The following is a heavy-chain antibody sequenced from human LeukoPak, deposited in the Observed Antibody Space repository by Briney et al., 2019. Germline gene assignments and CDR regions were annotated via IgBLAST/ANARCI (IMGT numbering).Heavy chain of an antibody. CDR2: INSGSTNT. J-gene: IGHJ4*02. V-gene: IGHV3-11*06. CDR3: ARDSNYYDSSSYYGTDY. D-gene: IGHD3-22*01. Sequence: GGSLRLSCAASGFTFSDYYMSWIRQAPGKGLEWVSFINSGSTNTNHADSVKGRFTISRDNAKNSLYLQMNSLRAEDTAVYYCARDSNYYDSSSYYGTDYWGQGTLVTVSS. CDR1: GFTFSDYY.